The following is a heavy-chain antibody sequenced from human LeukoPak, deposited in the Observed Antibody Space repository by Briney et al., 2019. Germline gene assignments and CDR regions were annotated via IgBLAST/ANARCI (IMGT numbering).Heavy chain of an antibody. D-gene: IGHD3-9*01. CDR1: GGSIRTSY. CDR2: TYNSGST. Sequence: SETLSPTCTVSGGSIRTSYWSWIRQPPGRGLEWIGCTYNSGSTKYNPSLNSRVTISEDTSKNQFSLRMSSVTAADTAVYYCARASPGAIFYYGMDVWGQGTTVTVSS. CDR3: ARASPGAIFYYGMDV. V-gene: IGHV4-59*01. J-gene: IGHJ6*02.